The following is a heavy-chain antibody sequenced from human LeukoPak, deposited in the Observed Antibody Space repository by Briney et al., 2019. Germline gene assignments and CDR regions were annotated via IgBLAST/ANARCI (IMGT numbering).Heavy chain of an antibody. Sequence: GGSLRLSCAASGFTFSSYEMNWVRQAPGKGLEWVSYISSSGSTIYYADSVKGRFTISRDNAKNSLYLQMNSLRAEDTAVYYCARDFGGVIAVAASFDYWGQGTLVTVSS. D-gene: IGHD6-19*01. V-gene: IGHV3-48*03. J-gene: IGHJ4*02. CDR3: ARDFGGVIAVAASFDY. CDR1: GFTFSSYE. CDR2: ISSSGSTI.